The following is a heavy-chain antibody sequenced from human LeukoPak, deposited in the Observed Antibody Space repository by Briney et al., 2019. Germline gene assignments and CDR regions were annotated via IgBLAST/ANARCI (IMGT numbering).Heavy chain of an antibody. CDR3: ARGSLGYCTNGVCYYDY. D-gene: IGHD2-8*01. CDR2: IYYSGST. Sequence: SETLSLTCTVSGGSISSYYWSWIRQPPGKGLEWIGYIYYSGSTNYNPSLKSRVTISVDTYKNQFSLKLSSVTAADTAVYYCARGSLGYCTNGVCYYDYWGQGTLVTVSS. CDR1: GGSISSYY. V-gene: IGHV4-59*01. J-gene: IGHJ4*02.